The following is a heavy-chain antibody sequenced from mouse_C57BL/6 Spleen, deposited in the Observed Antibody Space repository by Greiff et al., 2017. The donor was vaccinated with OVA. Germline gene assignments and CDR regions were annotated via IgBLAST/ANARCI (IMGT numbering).Heavy chain of an antibody. CDR2: IHPNSGST. CDR1: GYTFTSYW. Sequence: VQLQQPGAELVKPGASVKLSCKASGYTFTSYWMHWVKQRPGQGLEWIGMIHPNSGSTNYNEKFKSKATLTEDKSSSTAYMQLSSLTYEDSAVYYCARSYDYDANYFDYWGQGTTLTVSS. D-gene: IGHD2-4*01. J-gene: IGHJ2*01. CDR3: ARSYDYDANYFDY. V-gene: IGHV1-64*01.